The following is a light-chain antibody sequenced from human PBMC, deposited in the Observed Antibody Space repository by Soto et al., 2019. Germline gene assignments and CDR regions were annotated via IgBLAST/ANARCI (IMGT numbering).Light chain of an antibody. V-gene: IGKV1-5*01. CDR1: QSISPR. Sequence: DIQMTQSPSTLSGSVGDRVTITCRASQSISPRLAWYQQKPGKAPKLLIYDVSNLESGVPSRFSGSGSGTEFNFTISSLQPDDFATYYCQQYNSYSGTFGQGTKVDI. J-gene: IGKJ1*01. CDR3: QQYNSYSGT. CDR2: DVS.